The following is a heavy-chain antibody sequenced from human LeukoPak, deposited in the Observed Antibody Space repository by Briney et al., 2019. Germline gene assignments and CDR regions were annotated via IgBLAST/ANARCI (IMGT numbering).Heavy chain of an antibody. V-gene: IGHV1-2*06. CDR1: GYTLTGYY. D-gene: IGHD5-24*01. CDR2: INPDSGGT. Sequence: ASVKVSCKASGYTLTGYYMHWVRQAPGQGLGWMGRINPDSGGTNYAQKFQGRVTMTRDTSISTAYMELSRLRSDDTAVYYCARSRRDGYNYDYWGQGTLVTVSP. J-gene: IGHJ4*02. CDR3: ARSRRDGYNYDY.